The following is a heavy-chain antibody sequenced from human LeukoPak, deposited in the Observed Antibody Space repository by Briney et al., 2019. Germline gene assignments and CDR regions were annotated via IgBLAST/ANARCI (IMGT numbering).Heavy chain of an antibody. J-gene: IGHJ5*02. Sequence: GGSLRLSCAASGFTFSSYGMHWVRQAPGKGLEWVAVISYDGSNKYYADSVKGRFTISRDNAKNSLYLQMNSLRAEDTALYYCARAPGEGWFDPWGQGTLVTVSS. CDR3: ARAPGEGWFDP. D-gene: IGHD4-17*01. CDR1: GFTFSSYG. CDR2: ISYDGSNK. V-gene: IGHV3-30*03.